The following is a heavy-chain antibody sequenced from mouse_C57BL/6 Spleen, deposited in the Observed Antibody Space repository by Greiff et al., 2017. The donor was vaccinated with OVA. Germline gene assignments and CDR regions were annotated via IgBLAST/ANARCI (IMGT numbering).Heavy chain of an antibody. D-gene: IGHD2-3*01. CDR1: GYSFTGYY. J-gene: IGHJ3*01. V-gene: IGHV1-42*01. Sequence: VQLKQSGPELVKPGASVKISCKASGYSFTGYYMNWVKQSPEKSLEWIGEINPSTGGTTYNQKFKAKATLTVDKSSSTAYMQLKSLTSEDSAVYYCARLDDGYYFAYWGQGTLVTVSA. CDR2: INPSTGGT. CDR3: ARLDDGYYFAY.